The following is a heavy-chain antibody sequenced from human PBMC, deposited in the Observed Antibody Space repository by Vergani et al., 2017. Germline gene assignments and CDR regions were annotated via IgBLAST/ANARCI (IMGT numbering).Heavy chain of an antibody. V-gene: IGHV3-48*01. J-gene: IGHJ6*02. CDR1: GFTFSSYS. D-gene: IGHD2-2*01. CDR3: ARALPYLYCSSTSCYFSDYAYYGMVV. Sequence: EVQLVESGGGLVQPGGSLRLSCAASGFTFSSYSMNWVRQAPGKGLEWGSYISISSSTIYYAASVKGRFTISRDNANNSLYLQMNNLRAEDTAVYYCARALPYLYCSSTSCYFSDYAYYGMVVWGQGTTVTVSS. CDR2: ISISSSTI.